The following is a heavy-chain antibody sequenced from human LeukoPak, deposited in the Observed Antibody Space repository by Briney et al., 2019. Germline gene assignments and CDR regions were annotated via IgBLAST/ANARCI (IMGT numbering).Heavy chain of an antibody. D-gene: IGHD2-15*01. Sequence: SETLSLTCAVYGGSFSGYYWSWIRQPPGKGLEWIGEINHSGSTNYNPSLKSRVTISVDTSENQFSLKLTSVTAADTAVYYCASRCPSYCTGGSCYSCDYWGRGTLVTVSS. V-gene: IGHV4-34*01. J-gene: IGHJ4*02. CDR2: INHSGST. CDR1: GGSFSGYY. CDR3: ASRCPSYCTGGSCYSCDY.